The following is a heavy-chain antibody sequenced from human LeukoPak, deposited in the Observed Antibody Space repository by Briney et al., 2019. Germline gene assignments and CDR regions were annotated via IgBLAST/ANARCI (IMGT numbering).Heavy chain of an antibody. Sequence: ALVKVSCKASGYTFTGYYMHWVQQAPGQGLEWMGWINPNSGGTNYAQKFQGRVTMTRDTSISTAYMELSRLRSDDTAVYYCAREKSTVAFDYWGQGTLVTVSS. CDR2: INPNSGGT. CDR1: GYTFTGYY. J-gene: IGHJ4*02. CDR3: AREKSTVAFDY. D-gene: IGHD4-17*01. V-gene: IGHV1-2*02.